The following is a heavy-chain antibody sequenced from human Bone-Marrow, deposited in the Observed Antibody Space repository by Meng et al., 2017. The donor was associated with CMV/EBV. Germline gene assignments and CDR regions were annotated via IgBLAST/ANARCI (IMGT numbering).Heavy chain of an antibody. CDR2: ITPIFGTA. Sequence: AVKVSCKASGGIFSSYAISWVRQAPGQGLEWMGGITPIFGTANYAKKFQGRVTITTEESTSTAYMELSSLRSEDTAVYYCAVGGDIVVVPAAVNAYGMDVWGQGTTVTVSS. CDR3: AVGGDIVVVPAAVNAYGMDV. CDR1: GGIFSSYA. V-gene: IGHV1-69*05. J-gene: IGHJ6*02. D-gene: IGHD2-2*01.